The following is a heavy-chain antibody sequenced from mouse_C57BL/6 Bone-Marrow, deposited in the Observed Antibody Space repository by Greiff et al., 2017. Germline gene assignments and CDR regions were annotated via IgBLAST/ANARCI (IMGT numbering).Heavy chain of an antibody. Sequence: VKLQQPGAELVKPGASVKMSCKASGYTFTSYWITWVKQRPGQGLEWIGDIYPGSGSTNYNEKFKSKATLTVDTSSSTAYMQLSSLTSEDSAVYYCARMGDDYERAMDYWGQGTSVTVSS. D-gene: IGHD2-4*01. J-gene: IGHJ4*01. V-gene: IGHV1-55*01. CDR2: IYPGSGST. CDR3: ARMGDDYERAMDY. CDR1: GYTFTSYW.